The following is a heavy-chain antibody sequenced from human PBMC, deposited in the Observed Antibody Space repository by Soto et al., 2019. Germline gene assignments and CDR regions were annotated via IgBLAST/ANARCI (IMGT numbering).Heavy chain of an antibody. Sequence: SETLSLTCTVSGGSISSGGYYWSWIRQHPGKGLEWIGYIYYSGSTYYNPSLKSRVTISVDTSKNQFSLKLSSVTAADTAVYYCARIRLSLERRPYNWFDPWGQGTLVTVSS. V-gene: IGHV4-31*03. CDR2: IYYSGST. CDR1: GGSISSGGYY. D-gene: IGHD1-1*01. CDR3: ARIRLSLERRPYNWFDP. J-gene: IGHJ5*02.